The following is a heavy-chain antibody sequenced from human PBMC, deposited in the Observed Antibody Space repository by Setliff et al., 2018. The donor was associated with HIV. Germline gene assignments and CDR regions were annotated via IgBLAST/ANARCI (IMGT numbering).Heavy chain of an antibody. CDR1: GFTFGDFC. D-gene: IGHD4-17*01. J-gene: IGHJ6*03. CDR2: ISSKRTSI. V-gene: IGHV3-48*01. Sequence: GESLKISCETSGFTFGDFCMNWVRQAPGKGLEWISYISSKRTSIYYADSVKGRFTISRDNDRHSLYLQMNGLRAEDTAVYYCARGPTTVTNYYYYYMDVWGKGTTVTVSS. CDR3: ARGPTTVTNYYYYYMDV.